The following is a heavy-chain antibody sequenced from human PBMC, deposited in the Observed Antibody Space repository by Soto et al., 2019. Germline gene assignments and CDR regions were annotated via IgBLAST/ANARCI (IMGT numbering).Heavy chain of an antibody. CDR2: IHYSGTT. V-gene: IGHV4-59*01. CDR3: AAGEASSRNLAPYYLDF. D-gene: IGHD6-13*01. Sequence: ASETLSLTCTVSGGSMRNYFWTWIRQPPGKXLEWIGYIHYSGTTSFFPSYNPSLRSRVTISEDTSKNQFSLKLLSVTTADTAVHFCAAGEASSRNLAPYYLDFWGQGTLVTVSS. J-gene: IGHJ4*02. CDR1: GGSMRNYF.